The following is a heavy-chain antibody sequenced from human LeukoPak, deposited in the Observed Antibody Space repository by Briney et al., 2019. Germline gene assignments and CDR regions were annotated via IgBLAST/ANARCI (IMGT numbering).Heavy chain of an antibody. D-gene: IGHD2-15*01. V-gene: IGHV3-48*02. CDR1: GFTFSSYS. Sequence: GGSLRLSCAVSGFTFSSYSMNWVRQAPGKGLEWVSHISSSSSTMYYADSVKGRFTISRDNAKNSLHLQMSSLRDEDTAVYYCVRLTGYCSGGSCPMDVWGQGTTVTVSS. J-gene: IGHJ6*02. CDR3: VRLTGYCSGGSCPMDV. CDR2: ISSSSSTM.